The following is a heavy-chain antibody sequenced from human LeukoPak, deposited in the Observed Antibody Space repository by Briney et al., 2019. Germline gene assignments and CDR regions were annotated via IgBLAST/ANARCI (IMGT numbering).Heavy chain of an antibody. CDR3: AKDLADDFWSGYYENYYYYYGMDV. J-gene: IGHJ6*02. V-gene: IGHV3-30*18. D-gene: IGHD3-3*01. Sequence: HPGGSLRLSCAASGFTFISAKMSWVRQAPGKGLEWVAVISYDGSNKYYADSVKGRFTISRDNSKNTLYLQMNSLRAEDTAVYYCAKDLADDFWSGYYENYYYYYGMDVWGQGTTVTVSS. CDR2: ISYDGSNK. CDR1: GFTFISAK.